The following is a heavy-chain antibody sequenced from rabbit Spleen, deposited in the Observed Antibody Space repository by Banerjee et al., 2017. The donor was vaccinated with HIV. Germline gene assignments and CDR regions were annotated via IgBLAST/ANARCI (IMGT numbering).Heavy chain of an antibody. CDR3: ARDLAGYVGFGYISYLDL. Sequence: QSLEESGGGLVQPGASLTLTCKASGIDFSNYNFLCWVRQAPGKGLEWIACIDSGSRDFTYYASWAKGRFTISKTSSTTVTLQMTSLTAADTATYFCARDLAGYVGFGYISYLDLWGQGTLVTVS. CDR2: IDSGSRDFT. CDR1: GIDFSNYNF. D-gene: IGHD4-2*01. V-gene: IGHV1S40*01. J-gene: IGHJ4*01.